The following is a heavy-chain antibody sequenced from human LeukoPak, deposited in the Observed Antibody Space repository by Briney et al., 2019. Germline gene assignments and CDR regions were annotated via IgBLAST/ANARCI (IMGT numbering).Heavy chain of an antibody. D-gene: IGHD3-10*01. CDR1: GGSFTDYY. V-gene: IGHV4-34*01. CDR2: INHRGST. CDR3: ARDRRGESFDY. Sequence: SETLSLTCAVYGGSFTDYYWSWIRQPPGKGLEWIGEINHRGSTNYNPSLKSRVTISVDTSKYQFSLKLSSVTAADTAVYYCARDRRGESFDYWGQGTLVTVSS. J-gene: IGHJ4*02.